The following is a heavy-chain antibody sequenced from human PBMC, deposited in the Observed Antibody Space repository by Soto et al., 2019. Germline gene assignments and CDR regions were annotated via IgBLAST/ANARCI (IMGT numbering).Heavy chain of an antibody. CDR3: ARVRQTVATILGY. V-gene: IGHV3-74*01. CDR1: GFTFSRHW. D-gene: IGHD5-12*01. J-gene: IGHJ4*02. CDR2: VNGDGYTT. Sequence: EVQLVESGGGLVQPGGSLRLSCAASGFTFSRHWMHWVRQAPGEGLEWVSRVNGDGYTTTYTDSVKGRFTISSDNAKNTVYVEMNSLRVGDTAVYYCARVRQTVATILGYGGRGILVTVSS.